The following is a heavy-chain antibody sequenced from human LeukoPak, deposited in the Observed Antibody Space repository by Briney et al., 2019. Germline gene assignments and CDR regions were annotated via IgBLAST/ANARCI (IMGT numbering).Heavy chain of an antibody. Sequence: GASVKVSCKASGYTFTSYDINWVRQATGQGLEWMGWMNPNGGNTGYAQKFQGRVTMTRNTSISTAYMELSSLRSEDTAVYYCARGVVTMVRGATNYFDYWGQGTLVTVSS. CDR1: GYTFTSYD. CDR3: ARGVVTMVRGATNYFDY. J-gene: IGHJ4*02. V-gene: IGHV1-8*01. D-gene: IGHD3-10*01. CDR2: MNPNGGNT.